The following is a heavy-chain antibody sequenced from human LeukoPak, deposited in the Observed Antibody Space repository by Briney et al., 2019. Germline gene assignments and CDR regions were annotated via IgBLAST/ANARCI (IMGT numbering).Heavy chain of an antibody. CDR3: ARYAVAATDFDY. CDR1: GYSFTSYW. V-gene: IGHV5-51*01. D-gene: IGHD6-19*01. CDR2: IYPGDSDT. Sequence: GESLKISCKGSGYSFTSYWIGWVRQMPGKGREWMGMIYPGDSDTRYSPSFQGQVTISADKSISTVYLQWSSLKASDTAMYYCARYAVAATDFDYWGQGTLVTVSS. J-gene: IGHJ4*02.